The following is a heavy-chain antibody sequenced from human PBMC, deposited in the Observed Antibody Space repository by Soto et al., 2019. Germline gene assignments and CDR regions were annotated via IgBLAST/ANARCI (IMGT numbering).Heavy chain of an antibody. CDR1: GFTFSSYW. J-gene: IGHJ6*03. Sequence: EVQLVESGGGLVQPGGSLRLSCAASGFTFSSYWMSWVRQAPGKGLEWVANIKQDGSEKYYVDSVKGRFTISRDKAKNSLYLQMNSLRAEDTAVYYCARERTSRYYYYSMDVWGKGTTVTVSS. CDR3: ARERTSRYYYYSMDV. CDR2: IKQDGSEK. V-gene: IGHV3-7*01. D-gene: IGHD1-7*01.